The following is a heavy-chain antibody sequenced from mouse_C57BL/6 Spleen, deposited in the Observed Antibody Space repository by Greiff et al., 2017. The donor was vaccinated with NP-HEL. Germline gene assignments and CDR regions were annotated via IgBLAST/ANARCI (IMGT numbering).Heavy chain of an antibody. CDR1: GFSLTSYG. CDR2: IWRGGST. V-gene: IGHV2-5*01. Sequence: VKVVESGPGLVQPSQSLSITCTVSGFSLTSYGVHWVRQSPGKGMEWLGVIWRGGSTDYNAAFMSRLSITKDNSKSQVFFKMNSLQADDTAIYYCAKTGNAMDYWGQGTSVTVSS. CDR3: AKTGNAMDY. J-gene: IGHJ4*01.